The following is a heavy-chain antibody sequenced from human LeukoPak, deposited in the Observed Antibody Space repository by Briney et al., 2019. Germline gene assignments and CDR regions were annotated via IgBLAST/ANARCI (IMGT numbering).Heavy chain of an antibody. CDR3: ARSDIVVVPAAKSDAFDI. D-gene: IGHD2-2*01. Sequence: GGSLRLSCAASGFTFSSYSMNWVRQAPGKGLEWVSSISSSSSYIYYADSVKGRFTISRDNAKNSLYLQMNSLRAEDTAVYYCARSDIVVVPAAKSDAFDIWGQGTMVTVSS. CDR1: GFTFSSYS. CDR2: ISSSSSYI. J-gene: IGHJ3*02. V-gene: IGHV3-21*01.